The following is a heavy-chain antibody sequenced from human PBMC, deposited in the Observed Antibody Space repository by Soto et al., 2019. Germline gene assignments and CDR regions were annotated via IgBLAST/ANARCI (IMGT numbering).Heavy chain of an antibody. Sequence: SETLSLTCAVYGGSFSGYYWSWIRQPPGKGLEWIGEINHSGSTNYNPSLKSRVTISVDTSKNQFSLKLSSVTAADTAVYYCARGSIAPDYWGQGTLVTVSS. J-gene: IGHJ4*02. CDR2: INHSGST. D-gene: IGHD6-6*01. CDR1: GGSFSGYY. V-gene: IGHV4-34*01. CDR3: ARGSIAPDY.